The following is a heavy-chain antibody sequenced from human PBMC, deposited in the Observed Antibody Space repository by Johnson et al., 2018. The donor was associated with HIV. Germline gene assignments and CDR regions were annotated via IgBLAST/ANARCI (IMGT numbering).Heavy chain of an antibody. CDR1: GFTFSSYD. D-gene: IGHD1-26*01. CDR3: ASLGGLGGFDV. CDR2: IGTAGDT. Sequence: EVQLVESGGGLVQPGGSLRLSCAASGFTFSSYDMHWVRQATGKGLEWVSAIGTAGDTYYPGSVKGRFTISRENAKNSLYLQMNSLRAGDTAVYYCASLGGLGGFDVWGQGTMVTVSS. J-gene: IGHJ3*01. V-gene: IGHV3-13*01.